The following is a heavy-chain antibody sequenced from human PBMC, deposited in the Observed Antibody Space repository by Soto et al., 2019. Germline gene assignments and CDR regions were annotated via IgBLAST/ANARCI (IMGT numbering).Heavy chain of an antibody. J-gene: IGHJ4*02. V-gene: IGHV1-46*03. CDR2: INPSGGST. Sequence: ASVKVSCKASGYTFTSYYMHWVRQAPGQGLEWMGIINPSGGSTSYAQKFQGRVTMTRDTSTSTVYMELSSLRSEDTAVYYCATLYDSSGYYSGDSDYWGQGTLVTVS. D-gene: IGHD3-22*01. CDR1: GYTFTSYY. CDR3: ATLYDSSGYYSGDSDY.